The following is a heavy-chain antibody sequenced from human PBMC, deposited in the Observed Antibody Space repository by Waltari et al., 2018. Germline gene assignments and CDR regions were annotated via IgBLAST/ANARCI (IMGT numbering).Heavy chain of an antibody. J-gene: IGHJ6*03. CDR3: ARNRPNYDFWGTYSSDYYYMDV. CDR1: GGSISSHY. D-gene: IGHD3-3*01. CDR2: IYYSGST. Sequence: QVQLQESGPGLVKPSETLSLTCTVSGGSISSHYWSWIRQPPGKRLAWIGYIYYSGSTNDTPSLKSRVTRSVDTSKNQFSLKLSSVTAADTAVYYCARNRPNYDFWGTYSSDYYYMDVWGRGTTVTVSS. V-gene: IGHV4-59*11.